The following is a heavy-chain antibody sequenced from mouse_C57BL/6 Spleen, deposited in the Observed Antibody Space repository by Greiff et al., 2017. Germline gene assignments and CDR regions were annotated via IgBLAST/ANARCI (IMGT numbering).Heavy chain of an antibody. D-gene: IGHD2-5*01. Sequence: DVHLVESGGDLVKPGGSLKLSCAASGFTFSSYGMSWVRQTPDKRLEWVATISSGGSYTYYPDSVKGRFTISRDNAKNTLYLQMSSLKSEDTAMYYCARHDYYSNYVAYWGQGTLVTVSA. CDR1: GFTFSSYG. CDR2: ISSGGSYT. CDR3: ARHDYYSNYVAY. V-gene: IGHV5-6*01. J-gene: IGHJ3*01.